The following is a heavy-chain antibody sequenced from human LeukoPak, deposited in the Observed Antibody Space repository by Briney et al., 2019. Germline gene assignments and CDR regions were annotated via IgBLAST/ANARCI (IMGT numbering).Heavy chain of an antibody. Sequence: GGSLRLSCAASGFTFSSYWMSWVRQAPGKGLEWVALILYDGSNKYYADSVKGRFTISRDNSKNTLYMQMNSLRAEDTAVYYCARDFAAAGIFDYWGQGTLVTVSS. CDR2: ILYDGSNK. J-gene: IGHJ4*02. CDR3: ARDFAAAGIFDY. CDR1: GFTFSSYW. D-gene: IGHD6-13*01. V-gene: IGHV3-30*03.